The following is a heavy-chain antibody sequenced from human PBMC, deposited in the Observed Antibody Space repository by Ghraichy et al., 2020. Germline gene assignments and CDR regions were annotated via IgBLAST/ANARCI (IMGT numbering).Heavy chain of an antibody. V-gene: IGHV4-59*02. D-gene: IGHD3-16*01. Sequence: ETLSLTCTVSRASVDNYYWSWIRQPPGKGLEWIGYIFSRGSSYYNLSLKNRVTISVDTSNNQFSLRLNSVTAADTSVYYFTRVGASEAYSAFDLWGQGTLVTVAS. CDR1: RASVDNYY. CDR3: TRVGASEAYSAFDL. J-gene: IGHJ4*02. CDR2: IFSRGSS.